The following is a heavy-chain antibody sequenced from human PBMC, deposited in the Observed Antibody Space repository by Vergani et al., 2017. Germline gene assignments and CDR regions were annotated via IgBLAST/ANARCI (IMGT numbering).Heavy chain of an antibody. D-gene: IGHD1-26*01. CDR2: ISGSGGNT. CDR1: GFTFSSYA. Sequence: EVQRLESGGNLIQPGGSLRLSCGASGFTFSSYAMTWVRLAPGKGWQWVSAISGSGGNTFYTDSVKGRFTISRDNSKNTLYLQMDSLRAEDTAVYYCARDGWELLDYFYYMDVWGKGTTVTVSS. V-gene: IGHV3-23*01. CDR3: ARDGWELLDYFYYMDV. J-gene: IGHJ6*03.